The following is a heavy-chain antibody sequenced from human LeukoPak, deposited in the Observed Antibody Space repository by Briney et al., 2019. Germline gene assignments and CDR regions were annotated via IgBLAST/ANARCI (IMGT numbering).Heavy chain of an antibody. D-gene: IGHD3-10*01. CDR3: ARPGRGPSDY. V-gene: IGHV3-30-3*01. Sequence: GRSLRLSCAASGFTFSSFDMHWVRQAPGKGLEWVALISHDGSNEYYTDSVKGRFTISRDNSRNTLYLQMNSLRAEDTAVYYCARPGRGPSDYWGPGTLVTVSS. CDR1: GFTFSSFD. CDR2: ISHDGSNE. J-gene: IGHJ4*02.